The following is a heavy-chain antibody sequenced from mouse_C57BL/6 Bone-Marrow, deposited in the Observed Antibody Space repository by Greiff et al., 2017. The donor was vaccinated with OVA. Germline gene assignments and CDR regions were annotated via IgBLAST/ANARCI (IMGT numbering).Heavy chain of an antibody. D-gene: IGHD3-3*01. J-gene: IGHJ2*01. CDR3: AKTDGTRDYFDY. V-gene: IGHV2-4*01. CDR2: IWSGGST. CDR1: GFSLTSSG. Sequence: VKLQESGPGLVQPSQSLSITCTVSGFSLTSSGVHWVRQPPGKGLEWLGVIWSGGSTDYNAAFISRLSISKDNSKSQVFFKMNSLQADDTAIYYCAKTDGTRDYFDYWGQGTTLTVSS.